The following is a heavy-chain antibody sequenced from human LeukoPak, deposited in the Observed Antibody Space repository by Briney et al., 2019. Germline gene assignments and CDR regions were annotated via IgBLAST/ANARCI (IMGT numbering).Heavy chain of an antibody. CDR3: ARRYYYDSSGYTVFDY. CDR2: IYYSGST. CDR1: GGSISSYY. Sequence: PSETPSLTCTVSGGSISSYYWNWIRQPPGKGLEWIGYIYYSGSTNYNPSLKSRVTISVDTSKNQFSLKLSSVTAADTAAYYCARRYYYDSSGYTVFDYWGQGTLVTVSS. D-gene: IGHD3-22*01. V-gene: IGHV4-59*08. J-gene: IGHJ4*02.